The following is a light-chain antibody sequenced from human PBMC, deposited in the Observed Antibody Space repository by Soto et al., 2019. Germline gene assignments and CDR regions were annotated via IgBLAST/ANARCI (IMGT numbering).Light chain of an antibody. CDR2: STD. V-gene: IGLV1-47*02. CDR1: SANIGNNF. CDR3: VAWDDSLRGLV. Sequence: QSVLTQPPSASGTPGQRVIISCSGTSANIGNNFVCWYQHLPGMAPKLLIYSTDPRPSGVPDRFSGSKSGTSASLAISGLRSEDEADYYCVAWDDSLRGLVFGTGTKLTVL. J-gene: IGLJ1*01.